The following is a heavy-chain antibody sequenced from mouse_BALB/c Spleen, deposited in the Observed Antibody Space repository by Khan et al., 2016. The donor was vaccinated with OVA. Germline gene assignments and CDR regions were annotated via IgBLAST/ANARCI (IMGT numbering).Heavy chain of an antibody. D-gene: IGHD3-3*01. Sequence: VQLQQSGPELVKPGASVKISCKTSGYTFPEYTVHWVKQSLGKSLDWIGVINPKNGGTAYNQKFKGKVTLTVDKSSSTAYMEFRSLTSDDSAVYYCARDAGRYWGQGTSVTVAS. CDR2: INPKNGGT. CDR1: GYTFPEYT. V-gene: IGHV1-18*01. CDR3: ARDAGRY. J-gene: IGHJ4*01.